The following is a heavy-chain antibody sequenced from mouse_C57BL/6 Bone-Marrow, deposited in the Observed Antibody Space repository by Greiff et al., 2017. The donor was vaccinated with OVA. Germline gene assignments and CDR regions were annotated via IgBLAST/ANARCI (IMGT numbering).Heavy chain of an antibody. J-gene: IGHJ2*01. CDR3: ARNDGYPYYIDY. CDR2: IYPGDGDT. D-gene: IGHD2-3*01. CDR1: GYAFSSYW. Sequence: QVQLQQSGAELVKPGASVKISCKASGYAFSSYWMNWVKQRPGKGLEWIGQIYPGDGDTNYNGKFKGKATLTADKSSSTAYMQSSSLTSEDSAVYFCARNDGYPYYIDYWGQGTTLTVSS. V-gene: IGHV1-80*01.